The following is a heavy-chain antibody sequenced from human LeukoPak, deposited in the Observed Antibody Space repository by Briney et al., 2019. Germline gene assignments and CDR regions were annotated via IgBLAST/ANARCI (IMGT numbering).Heavy chain of an antibody. Sequence: SETLSLTCAVYGGSFSGYYWSWIRQPPGKGLEWIGEINHSGTTNYNPSLKSRVTISVDTSKNQFSLKLSSVTAADTAVYYCXXXXXXXXXXXXGWGRYYFDYWGQGTLVTVSS. CDR2: INHSGTT. CDR1: GGSFSGYY. J-gene: IGHJ4*02. CDR3: XXXXXXXXXXXXGWGRYYFDY. D-gene: IGHD3-16*01. V-gene: IGHV4-34*01.